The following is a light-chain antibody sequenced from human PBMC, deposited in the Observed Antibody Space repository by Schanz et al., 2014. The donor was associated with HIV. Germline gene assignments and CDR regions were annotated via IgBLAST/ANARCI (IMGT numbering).Light chain of an antibody. CDR1: SSNFGAGSD. CDR3: QSYDNNLSGWV. J-gene: IGLJ3*02. Sequence: SVLTQPPSVSGAPGQTVTISCTGSSSNFGAGSDVHWYRHLPGTAPELLIYGNTNRPSGVPDRFSGSRSGTSASLAITGLQAADEADYYCQSYDNNLSGWVFGGGTKLSVL. V-gene: IGLV1-40*01. CDR2: GNT.